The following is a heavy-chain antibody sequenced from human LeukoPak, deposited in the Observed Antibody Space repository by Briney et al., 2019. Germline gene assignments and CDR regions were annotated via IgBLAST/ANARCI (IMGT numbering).Heavy chain of an antibody. CDR3: AKVHRVAATLCCFY. J-gene: IGHJ4*02. V-gene: IGHV3-23*01. D-gene: IGHD2-15*01. Sequence: PGGSLRLSCAASGFTFSSYAMSWVSQAPGKGLEWVSAISGSGGSTSYADSVKGRFTISRARTNNPLYLQMNRLRARDPAVYCCAKVHRVAATLCCFYCGGGSVDSDSS. CDR1: GFTFSSYA. CDR2: ISGSGGST.